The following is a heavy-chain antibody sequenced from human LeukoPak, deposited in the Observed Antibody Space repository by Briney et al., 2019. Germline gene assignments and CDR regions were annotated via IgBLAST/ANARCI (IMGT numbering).Heavy chain of an antibody. V-gene: IGHV4-34*01. D-gene: IGHD4-23*01. Sequence: SETLSLTCAVYGGSFSNYYWRWIRQPPGKGLEWIETIYHIGRTYYNPSLKNRVTISADTSKNLFSLNLTSVTAADTAVYYCARVFGGNSGGAYFDLWGRGIQVTVSS. J-gene: IGHJ4*02. CDR3: ARVFGGNSGGAYFDL. CDR2: IYHIGRT. CDR1: GGSFSNYY.